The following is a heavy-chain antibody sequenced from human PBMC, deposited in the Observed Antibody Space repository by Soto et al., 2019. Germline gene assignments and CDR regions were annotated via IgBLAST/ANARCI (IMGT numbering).Heavy chain of an antibody. CDR3: AKIRGVVGGYVYYGMDV. Sequence: GGSLRLSCAASGFTFSSYDMHWVRQAPGKGLEWVAVISYDGSNRFYADSVKGRFTISRDNSKNTLYLQLNSLRAEDTAVYYCAKIRGVVGGYVYYGMDVWGQGTTVTVSS. J-gene: IGHJ6*02. D-gene: IGHD3-10*01. CDR1: GFTFSSYD. V-gene: IGHV3-30*18. CDR2: ISYDGSNR.